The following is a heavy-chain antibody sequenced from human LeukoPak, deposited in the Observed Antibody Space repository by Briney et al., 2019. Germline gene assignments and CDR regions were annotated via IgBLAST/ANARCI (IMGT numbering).Heavy chain of an antibody. CDR1: GGSFSGYY. Sequence: SETLSLTCAVYGGSFSGYYWSWIRQPPGKGLEWIGEINHSGSTNYNPSLKSRVTISVDTSKNQFSLKLSSVTAADTAVYYCARGASSGWYRSGWFDPWGQGTLVTVSS. D-gene: IGHD6-19*01. CDR2: INHSGST. J-gene: IGHJ5*02. V-gene: IGHV4-34*01. CDR3: ARGASSGWYRSGWFDP.